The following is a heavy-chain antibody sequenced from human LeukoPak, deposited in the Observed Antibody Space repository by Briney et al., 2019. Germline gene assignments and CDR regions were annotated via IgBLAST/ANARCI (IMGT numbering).Heavy chain of an antibody. J-gene: IGHJ4*02. CDR3: ARALTDYYDSSGYSSFGY. Sequence: GASVKVSCKASGGTFSSYAISWVRQAPGQGLEWMGGIIPIFGTANYAQKFQGRVTITTDESTSTAYMELSSLRSEDTAVYYCARALTDYYDSSGYSSFGYRGQGTLVTVSS. V-gene: IGHV1-69*05. D-gene: IGHD3-22*01. CDR1: GGTFSSYA. CDR2: IIPIFGTA.